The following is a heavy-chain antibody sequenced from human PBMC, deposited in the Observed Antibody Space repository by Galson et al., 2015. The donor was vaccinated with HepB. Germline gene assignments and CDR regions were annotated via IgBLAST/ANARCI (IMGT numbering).Heavy chain of an antibody. J-gene: IGHJ6*02. D-gene: IGHD2-8*01. CDR3: AREGMVYARHWGGMDV. V-gene: IGHV3-30-3*01. CDR2: ISYDGSNK. Sequence: SLRLSCAASGFTFSSYAMHWVRQAPGEGLEWVAVISYDGSNKYYADSVKGRFTISRDNSKNTLYLQMNSLRAEDTAVYYCAREGMVYARHWGGMDVWGQGTTVTVSS. CDR1: GFTFSSYA.